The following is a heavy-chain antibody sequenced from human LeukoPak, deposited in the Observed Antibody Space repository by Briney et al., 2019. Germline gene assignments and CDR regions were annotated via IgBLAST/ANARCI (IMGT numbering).Heavy chain of an antibody. CDR1: GFTFSSYG. J-gene: IGHJ4*02. CDR2: IRYDGSNK. Sequence: GGSLGLSCAASGFTFSSYGMHWVRQAPGKGLEWVAFIRYDGSNKYYADSVKGRFTISRDNSKNTLYLQMNSLRAEDTAVYYCAPRTTLGIDYWGQGTLVTVSS. CDR3: APRTTLGIDY. V-gene: IGHV3-30*02. D-gene: IGHD4-17*01.